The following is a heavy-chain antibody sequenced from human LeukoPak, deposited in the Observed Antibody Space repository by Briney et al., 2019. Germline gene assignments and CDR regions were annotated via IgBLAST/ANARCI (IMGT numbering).Heavy chain of an antibody. V-gene: IGHV3-43D*03. CDR1: GFTFDDYA. J-gene: IGHJ4*02. D-gene: IGHD3-10*01. Sequence: GGSLRLSCAASGFTFDDYAMHWVRQAPGKGLEWVSLLSWDGGSTYYADSVKGRFTISRDNSKNSLYLQMNSLRDEDTASYYCAKDGPLLGYYFDYWGQGTLVTVSS. CDR3: AKDGPLLGYYFDY. CDR2: LSWDGGST.